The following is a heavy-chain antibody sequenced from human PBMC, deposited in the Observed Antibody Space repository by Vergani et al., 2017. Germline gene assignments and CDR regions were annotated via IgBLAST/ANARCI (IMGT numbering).Heavy chain of an antibody. CDR3: ASSTWNDRVEYAFDI. J-gene: IGHJ3*02. D-gene: IGHD1-1*01. Sequence: QVQLQESGPGLVKPSETLSLTCTVSGGSISSYYWSWIRQPPGKGLEWIGYIYYSGSTNYNPSLKSRVTISVDTSKNQFSLKLSSVTAADTAVYYCASSTWNDRVEYAFDIWGQGTMVTVSS. CDR2: IYYSGST. V-gene: IGHV4-59*01. CDR1: GGSISSYY.